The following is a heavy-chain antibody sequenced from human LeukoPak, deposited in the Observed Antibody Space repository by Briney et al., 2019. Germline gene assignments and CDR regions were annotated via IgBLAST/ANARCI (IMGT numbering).Heavy chain of an antibody. D-gene: IGHD2-2*03. Sequence: GGSLRLSCAASGFTFSSYAMSWVRQAPGKGLEWVSAISGSGGSTYYADSVKGRFTISRDNSKNTLYLQMNSLRAEDTAVYYCAKDLDIVVVPARYFDYWGQGTLVTVSS. CDR3: AKDLDIVVVPARYFDY. CDR2: ISGSGGST. V-gene: IGHV3-23*01. J-gene: IGHJ4*02. CDR1: GFTFSSYA.